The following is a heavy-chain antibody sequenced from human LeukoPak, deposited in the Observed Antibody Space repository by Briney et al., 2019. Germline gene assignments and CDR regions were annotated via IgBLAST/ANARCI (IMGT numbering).Heavy chain of an antibody. D-gene: IGHD1-26*01. CDR3: ALLQAHRPLDN. CDR2: IFNRGST. CDR1: GGSVSSNGHY. Sequence: SETLFLTCTVSGGSVSSNGHYWNWIRQPPGKGLEWIGYIFNRGSTNYNPSLKSRVTISVDTANNQFSLRLSSVTAADTAVCFCALLQAHRPLDNWGQGTLVTVSS. J-gene: IGHJ4*02. V-gene: IGHV4-61*08.